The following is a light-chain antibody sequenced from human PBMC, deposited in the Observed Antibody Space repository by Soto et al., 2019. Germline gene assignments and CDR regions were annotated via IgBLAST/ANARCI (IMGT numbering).Light chain of an antibody. Sequence: EIVLTQSPATLSLSPGDRATLSCRASQSVGSYLAWYQQKSGQAPRLLIYDASNRATGIPARFSGSGSGTDFTLTISSLEPEDFAVYYCQQRSNWLLTFG. CDR1: QSVGSY. CDR2: DAS. J-gene: IGKJ4*01. CDR3: QQRSNWLLT. V-gene: IGKV3-11*01.